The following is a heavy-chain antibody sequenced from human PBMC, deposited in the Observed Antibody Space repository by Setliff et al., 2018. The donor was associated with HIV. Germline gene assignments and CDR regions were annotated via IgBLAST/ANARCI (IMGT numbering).Heavy chain of an antibody. J-gene: IGHJ4*02. CDR2: IWYDGSNK. V-gene: IGHV3-33*06. CDR1: GFTFSSYG. D-gene: IGHD1-7*01. CDR3: AKDLGGTTAHY. Sequence: PGESLNISCAASGFTFSSYGMHWVRQAPGKGLEWVAVIWYDGSNKYYADSVKGRFTISRDNSKNTLYLQMNSLRAEDTAVYYCAKDLGGTTAHYWGQGTLVTVSS.